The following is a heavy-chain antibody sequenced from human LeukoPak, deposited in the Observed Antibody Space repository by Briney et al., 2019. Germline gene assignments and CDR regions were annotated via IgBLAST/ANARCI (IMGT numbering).Heavy chain of an antibody. J-gene: IGHJ3*02. V-gene: IGHV3-21*01. CDR1: GFTFSSYS. D-gene: IGHD2-2*01. Sequence: GGSLRLSCAASGFTFSSYSMNWVRQAPGKGLEWVSSISSSSSYIYYADPVKGRFTISRDNAKNSLYLQMNSLRAEDTAVYYCAHIVVVPAANSYAFDIWGQGTMVTVSS. CDR3: AHIVVVPAANSYAFDI. CDR2: ISSSSSYI.